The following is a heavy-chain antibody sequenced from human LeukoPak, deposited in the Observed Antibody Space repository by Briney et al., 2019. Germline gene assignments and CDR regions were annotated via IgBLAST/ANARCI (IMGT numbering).Heavy chain of an antibody. V-gene: IGHV3-23*01. D-gene: IGHD7-27*01. J-gene: IGHJ4*02. CDR1: GFTFSDHH. Sequence: GGSLRLSCAVSGFTFSDHHMYWVRQPPGKGLEWVSIIGGSGGDIHYADSVKGRFTISRDNSKNTLYLQMNSLRVEDTAIYYCAIDPNWGIHYWGQGVLVTVSS. CDR3: AIDPNWGIHY. CDR2: IGGSGGDI.